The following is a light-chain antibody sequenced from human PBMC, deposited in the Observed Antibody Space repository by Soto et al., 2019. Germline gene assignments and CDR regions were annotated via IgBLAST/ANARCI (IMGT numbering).Light chain of an antibody. Sequence: EIVLTQSPGTLSLSPVERANLSCRSSQSVSSSYLAWYQQKPGQAPRLLIYGASSRATGIPDRFSGSGSGTDFTLTISRLEPEDFAVYYCQQYGSSLWTFGQGNKGDIK. CDR1: QSVSSSY. J-gene: IGKJ1*01. CDR2: GAS. V-gene: IGKV3-20*01. CDR3: QQYGSSLWT.